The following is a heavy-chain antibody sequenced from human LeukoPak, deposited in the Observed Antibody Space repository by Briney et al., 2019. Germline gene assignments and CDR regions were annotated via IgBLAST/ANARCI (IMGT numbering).Heavy chain of an antibody. CDR3: AGRTYYYYYYGMDV. CDR1: GYTFTSYD. CDR2: MNPNSGNT. Sequence: ASVTVSCKASGYTFTSYDINWVRQATGQGLEWMGWMNPNSGNTGYAQKFQGRVTMTRNTSISTAYMELSSLRSEDTAVYYCAGRTYYYYYYGMDVWGQGTTVTVSS. J-gene: IGHJ6*02. D-gene: IGHD2-15*01. V-gene: IGHV1-8*01.